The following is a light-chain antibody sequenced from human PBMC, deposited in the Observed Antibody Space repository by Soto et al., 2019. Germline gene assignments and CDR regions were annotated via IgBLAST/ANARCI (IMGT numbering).Light chain of an antibody. J-gene: IGLJ2*01. CDR1: SGSIASKY. Sequence: NFMLTQPHSVSESPGKTVTISCTRNSGSIASKYVQWYQQRPGSSPTIVIYEDDQRPSGVPDRFSASIDYSSNSASLTISGLKTDDEADYYCQSYDNTYVIFGGGTKLTVL. CDR2: EDD. CDR3: QSYDNTYVI. V-gene: IGLV6-57*01.